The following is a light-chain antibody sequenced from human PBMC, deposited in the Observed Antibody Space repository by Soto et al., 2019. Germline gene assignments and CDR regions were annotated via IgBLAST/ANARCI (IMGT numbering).Light chain of an antibody. J-gene: IGKJ1*01. V-gene: IGKV3-15*01. CDR1: KSISSN. Sequence: IAMTQSPDTLSVSPGERATLSCRAGKSISSNLAWYQLKPGQAPRLLIYGASTRATGIPARFSGSVSGTEFTLTISGLQSEDFAVYFCQQYTDRPRTFGQGTKVDIK. CDR2: GAS. CDR3: QQYTDRPRT.